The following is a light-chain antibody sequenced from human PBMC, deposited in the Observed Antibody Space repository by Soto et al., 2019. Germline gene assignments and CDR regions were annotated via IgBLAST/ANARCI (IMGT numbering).Light chain of an antibody. V-gene: IGLV1-47*01. CDR2: KNN. CDR1: SSNIGSNY. J-gene: IGLJ1*01. Sequence: QSVVTQPPSASGTPGQRVTISCSGSSSNIGSNYVSWYQHLPGTAPKLIIYKNNQRPSGVPDRFSGSKSGTSASLALSGLRSEDEADDYCAAWDDSLSGRVFGTGTKLTVL. CDR3: AAWDDSLSGRV.